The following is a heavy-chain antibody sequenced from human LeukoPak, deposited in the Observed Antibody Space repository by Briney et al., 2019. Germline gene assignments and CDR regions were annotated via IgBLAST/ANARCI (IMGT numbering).Heavy chain of an antibody. CDR3: ARDYNYMDV. CDR2: ISSSSTYI. Sequence: VGSLRLSCAASGFTFISYSMNWVRQAPGKGLEWISSISSSSTYIYYADSVKGRFTISRDNAKNSLYLQMNSLRAEDTAVYYCARDYNYMDVWGKGTTVTISS. CDR1: GFTFISYS. V-gene: IGHV3-21*01. J-gene: IGHJ6*03.